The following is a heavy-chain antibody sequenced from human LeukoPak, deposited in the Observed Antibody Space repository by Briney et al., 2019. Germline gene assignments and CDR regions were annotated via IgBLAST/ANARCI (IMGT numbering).Heavy chain of an antibody. J-gene: IGHJ6*03. CDR3: ARLGYYGSGSYPRMDV. CDR2: IHHRGST. V-gene: IGHV4-34*01. CDR1: GGSFSGYY. D-gene: IGHD3-10*01. Sequence: SETLSLTCAVYGGSFSGYYCSWIRQPPGKGLEWIGEIHHRGSTNYNPSLKSRVTISVDTSKNQLSLKLSCVTAADTAVYYCARLGYYGSGSYPRMDVWGKGTTVTISS.